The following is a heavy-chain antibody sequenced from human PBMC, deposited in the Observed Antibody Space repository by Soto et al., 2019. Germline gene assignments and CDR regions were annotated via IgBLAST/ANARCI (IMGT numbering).Heavy chain of an antibody. Sequence: HPGGSLRLSCAASGFTFSSYWLRWVRQAPGKGLERVANIKQDGSAKYYVDSVKGRFTISRDNAKNSLYLQMNSRRAEDTAVYYCARDFSDYNWNYVRPEEAFDILGQVTMVTVSS. V-gene: IGHV3-7*01. J-gene: IGHJ3*02. D-gene: IGHD1-7*01. CDR2: IKQDGSAK. CDR1: GFTFSSYW. CDR3: ARDFSDYNWNYVRPEEAFDI.